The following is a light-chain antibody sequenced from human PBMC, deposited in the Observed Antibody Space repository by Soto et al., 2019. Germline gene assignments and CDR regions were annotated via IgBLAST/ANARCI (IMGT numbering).Light chain of an antibody. CDR3: QQYSSFPFS. V-gene: IGKV1D-16*01. J-gene: IGKJ3*01. CDR2: AAS. CDR1: CYVSSE. Sequence: DIQMTQSPSSLSASVGDRVTITCRATCYVSSELAWYQQRPGKAPKSLIYAASTLQRGVPARFSGSGSGTTFTLTISSLQPEDFATYYCQQYSSFPFSFGPGTTVDIK.